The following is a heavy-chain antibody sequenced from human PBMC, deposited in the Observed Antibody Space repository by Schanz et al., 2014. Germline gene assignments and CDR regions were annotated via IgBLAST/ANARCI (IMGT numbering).Heavy chain of an antibody. Sequence: EVQLVESGGGLVQPGGSLRLSCAASGFTFSGYAMSWVRQAPGRGLEWVSIISGSGGSTYYADSVKGRFTISRDNSKNTLYLQMNSLRAEDTAVYYCAKGRFGELSAFDIWGQGTMVTVSS. CDR1: GFTFSGYA. CDR3: AKGRFGELSAFDI. J-gene: IGHJ3*02. CDR2: ISGSGGST. V-gene: IGHV3-23*04. D-gene: IGHD3-10*01.